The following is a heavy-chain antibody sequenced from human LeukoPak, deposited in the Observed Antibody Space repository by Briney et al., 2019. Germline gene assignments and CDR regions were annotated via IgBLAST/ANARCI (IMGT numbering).Heavy chain of an antibody. V-gene: IGHV3-30-3*01. CDR3: ARDLNWNDYYYYYGMDV. J-gene: IGHJ6*02. CDR1: GFTFSSYA. Sequence: PGRSLRLSCAASGFTFSSYAMHWVRQAPGKGLEWVAVISYDGSNKYYADSVKGRFTISRDNSKNTLYLQMNSLRAEDTAVYYCARDLNWNDYYYYYGMDVWGQGTTVTVSS. D-gene: IGHD1-1*01. CDR2: ISYDGSNK.